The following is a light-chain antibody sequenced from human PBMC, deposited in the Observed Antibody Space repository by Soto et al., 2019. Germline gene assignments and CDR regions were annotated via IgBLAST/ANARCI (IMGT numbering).Light chain of an antibody. CDR3: QQYSDHWT. Sequence: DIQLTQSPSTLSASVVDRVTITFRASRSIINWLAWYQQKSGKGPKLLIYKASNLQTGVPSRFSGSGYGTEFTLTISSLQPDDVATYYCQQYSDHWTFGQGTKVDIK. CDR2: KAS. J-gene: IGKJ1*01. CDR1: RSIINW. V-gene: IGKV1-5*03.